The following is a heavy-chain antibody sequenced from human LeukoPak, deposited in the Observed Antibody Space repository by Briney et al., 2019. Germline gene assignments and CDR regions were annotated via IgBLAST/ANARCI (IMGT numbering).Heavy chain of an antibody. Sequence: KSGGSLRLSCAASGFTFSDYYMSWIRQAPGKGLEWVSYISSSGSTIYYADSVRGRFTISRDNAKNSLYLQMNSLRAEDTAVYYCARDIVATNTCAWGQGTLVTVSS. D-gene: IGHD5-12*01. CDR1: GFTFSDYY. V-gene: IGHV3-11*04. J-gene: IGHJ4*02. CDR3: ARDIVATNTCA. CDR2: ISSSGSTI.